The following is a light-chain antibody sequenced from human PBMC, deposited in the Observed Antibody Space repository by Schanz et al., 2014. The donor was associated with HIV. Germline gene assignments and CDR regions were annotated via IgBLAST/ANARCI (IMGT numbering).Light chain of an antibody. CDR2: GAS. J-gene: IGKJ2*01. CDR3: LHFGSSRGT. Sequence: EIVLTQSPGTLSLSPGERATLSCRASQSVSSSYLAWYQHKPGQAPKLLIYGASSRATGIPDRFSGSGSGTDFTLTISRLEPEDFAVCYCLHFGSSRGTLGQGTKLEIK. V-gene: IGKV3-20*01. CDR1: QSVSSSY.